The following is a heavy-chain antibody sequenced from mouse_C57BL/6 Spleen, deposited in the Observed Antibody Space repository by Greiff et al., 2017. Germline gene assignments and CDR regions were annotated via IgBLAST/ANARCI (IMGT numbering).Heavy chain of an antibody. CDR2: INPSSGYT. CDR3: ARFGYDGMDY. Sequence: VQLQQSGAELARPGASVKMSCKASGYTFTSYTMHWVKQRPGQGLEWIGYINPSSGYTTYNQTFKDKATLTADKSSSTAYMQLSSLTSEDSAVYYCARFGYDGMDYWGQGTSVTVSS. CDR1: GYTFTSYT. V-gene: IGHV1-4*01. D-gene: IGHD2-2*01. J-gene: IGHJ4*01.